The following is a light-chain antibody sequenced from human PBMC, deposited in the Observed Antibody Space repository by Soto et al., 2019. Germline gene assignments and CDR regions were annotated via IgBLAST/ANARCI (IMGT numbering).Light chain of an antibody. CDR1: QSINNRY. Sequence: EIVLTQSPGTLSLSPGERATLSCRASQSINNRYLAWYQQKPGQAPRLLIYAASSRATGIPDRFSGSGSGTDFTLTISRLEPEDFAVYYCQQYNNWLITFGQGTRLEIK. J-gene: IGKJ5*01. CDR3: QQYNNWLIT. CDR2: AAS. V-gene: IGKV3-20*01.